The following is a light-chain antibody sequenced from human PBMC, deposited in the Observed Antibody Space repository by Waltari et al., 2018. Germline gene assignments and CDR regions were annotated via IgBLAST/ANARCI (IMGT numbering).Light chain of an antibody. CDR2: DTS. CDR1: QTVDSY. CDR3: QQRRSWPLT. V-gene: IGKV3-11*01. J-gene: IGKJ4*01. Sequence: EIVLTQSPATLSLSPGERATLSCRASQTVDSYLIWYQQRPGQAPRLLIYDTSDRATGIQARFSGSGSGTDYTLTISSLEPEDFAVYYCQQRRSWPLTFGGGTKVEIK.